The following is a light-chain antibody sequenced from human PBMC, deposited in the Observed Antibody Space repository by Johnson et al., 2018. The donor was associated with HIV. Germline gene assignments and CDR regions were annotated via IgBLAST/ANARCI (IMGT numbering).Light chain of an antibody. Sequence: QSVLTQPPSVSAAPGQKVTVSCSGSSSNIGNNFVSWYQQVPGTAPKLLIYDTDKRPSGIPDRFSGSKSGTSATLGIRGLQTGDGADYYCGTWDNSLSAGVFGSGTKVTVL. CDR2: DTD. CDR1: SSNIGNNF. V-gene: IGLV1-51*01. J-gene: IGLJ1*01. CDR3: GTWDNSLSAGV.